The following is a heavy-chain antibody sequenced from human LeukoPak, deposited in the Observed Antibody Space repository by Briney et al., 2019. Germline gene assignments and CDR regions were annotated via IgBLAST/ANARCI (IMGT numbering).Heavy chain of an antibody. Sequence: PSETLSLTCTVFGGSISSSTHYWGWIRQPPGKGLEWIGTAYYSGNTYYNPSLKSRVTISVDTSKNQFSLKLRSVRAADTGVYYCARLGGATVDFWGQGTLVTVSS. CDR3: ARLGGATVDF. CDR2: AYYSGNT. D-gene: IGHD1-26*01. CDR1: GGSISSSTHY. J-gene: IGHJ4*02. V-gene: IGHV4-39*01.